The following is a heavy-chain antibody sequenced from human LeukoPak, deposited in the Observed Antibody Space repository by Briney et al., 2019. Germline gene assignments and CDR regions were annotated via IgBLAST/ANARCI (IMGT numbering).Heavy chain of an antibody. Sequence: SVKVSCKASGGTFSSYAISWVRQAPGQGLEWMGRIIPIFGTANYAQKFQGRVTITADKSTSTAYMELSSLRSEDTAVYYCARDQRHYGSGSYYNDYWGQGTLVTVSS. CDR3: ARDQRHYGSGSYYNDY. V-gene: IGHV1-69*06. J-gene: IGHJ4*02. CDR1: GGTFSSYA. D-gene: IGHD3-10*01. CDR2: IIPIFGTA.